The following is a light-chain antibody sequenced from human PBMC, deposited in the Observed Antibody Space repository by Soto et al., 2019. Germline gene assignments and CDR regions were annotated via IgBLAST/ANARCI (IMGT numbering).Light chain of an antibody. Sequence: DIQLTQSPSFLSASVGDRVTITCRASQGISSYLAWYQQNPGKAPKLLIYDAATLQGGVPSRFTGSGSGTEFTLTINSLQPEDFATYYCQQLYSYPLTFGPGTTVDF. CDR1: QGISSY. CDR2: DAA. V-gene: IGKV1-9*01. CDR3: QQLYSYPLT. J-gene: IGKJ3*01.